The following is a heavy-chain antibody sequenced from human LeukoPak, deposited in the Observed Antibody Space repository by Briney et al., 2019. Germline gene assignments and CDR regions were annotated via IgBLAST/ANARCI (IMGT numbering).Heavy chain of an antibody. V-gene: IGHV4-34*01. J-gene: IGHJ4*02. CDR1: GGSFSGYY. CDR2: INHSGST. Sequence: SETLSLTCAVYGGSFSGYYWSWIRQPPGKGLEWIGDINHSGSTNYNPSLKSRVTISVDTSKNQFSLKLSSVTAADTAVYYCARAGYRAYYFDYWGQGTLVTVSS. D-gene: IGHD6-13*01. CDR3: ARAGYRAYYFDY.